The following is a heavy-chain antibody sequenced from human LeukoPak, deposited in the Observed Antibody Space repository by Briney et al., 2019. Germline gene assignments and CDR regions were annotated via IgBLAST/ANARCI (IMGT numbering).Heavy chain of an antibody. J-gene: IGHJ3*02. Sequence: GGSLRLSCAASGITVSVNYMSWVRQAPGKGLEWVSIIYDDGSTCYADSVKGRFSISRDSSKNTLYLQMNSLGAEDTAVYYCARPSSGLYRNAFDIWGQGTMVTVSS. D-gene: IGHD1-26*01. V-gene: IGHV3-66*04. CDR2: IYDDGST. CDR1: GITVSVNY. CDR3: ARPSSGLYRNAFDI.